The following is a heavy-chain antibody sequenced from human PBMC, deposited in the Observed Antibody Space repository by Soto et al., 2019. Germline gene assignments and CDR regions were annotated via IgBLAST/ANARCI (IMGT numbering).Heavy chain of an antibody. J-gene: IGHJ6*02. CDR2: IYSGGST. CDR3: ARINIDYYYYGMDV. CDR1: GFTVSSNY. V-gene: IGHV3-53*01. Sequence: PGGSLRLSCAASGFTVSSNYMSWVRQAPGKGLEWVSVIYSGGSTYYADSVKGRFTISRDNSKNTLYLQMNSLRAEDTAAYYCARINIDYYYYGMDVWGQGTTVTVSS.